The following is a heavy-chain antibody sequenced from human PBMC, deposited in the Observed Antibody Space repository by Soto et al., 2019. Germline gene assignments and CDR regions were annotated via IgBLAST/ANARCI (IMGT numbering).Heavy chain of an antibody. J-gene: IGHJ5*02. V-gene: IGHV4-31*03. CDR1: GGSISSGGYY. CDR3: ARGPASSGNWFDP. CDR2: IYYSGST. Sequence: SETLSLTCTVSGGSISSGGYYWSWIRQHPGKGLEWIGYIYYSGSTYYNPSLKSRVTISVDTSKNQFSLKLSSVTAADTAVYYCARGPASSGNWFDPWGQGTLVTVSS. D-gene: IGHD6-6*01.